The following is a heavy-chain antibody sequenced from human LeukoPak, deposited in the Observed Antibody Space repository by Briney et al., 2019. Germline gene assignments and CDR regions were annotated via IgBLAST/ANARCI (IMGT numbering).Heavy chain of an antibody. J-gene: IGHJ6*03. CDR3: ARRGVVGASFAGGYYYYMDV. CDR1: GFTFSSYS. CDR2: ISSSSSYI. Sequence: PGGSLRLSCAASGFTFSSYSMNWVRQAPGKGLEWVSSISSSSSYIYYADSVKGRFTISRDNAKNSLYLQMNSLRAEDTAVYYCARRGVVGASFAGGYYYYMDVWGKGTTVTISS. D-gene: IGHD1-26*01. V-gene: IGHV3-21*01.